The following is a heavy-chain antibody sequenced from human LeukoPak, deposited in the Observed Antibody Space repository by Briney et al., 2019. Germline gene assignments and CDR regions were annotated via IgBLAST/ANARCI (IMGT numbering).Heavy chain of an antibody. CDR2: ISSSGDIR. J-gene: IGHJ4*02. D-gene: IGHD2-15*01. V-gene: IGHV3-48*03. CDR1: GFTFSGCE. CDR3: ARAVGSG. Sequence: GGSLRLSCTASGFTFSGCEMNWVRQAPGKGLEWVSYISSSGDIRSYADSVKGRFTISRDNAKNSLYLQMSTLRAEDTGVYYCARAVGSGWGQGTLVTVSS.